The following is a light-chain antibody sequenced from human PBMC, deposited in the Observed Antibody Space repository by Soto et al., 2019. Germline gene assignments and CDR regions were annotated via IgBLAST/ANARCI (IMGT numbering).Light chain of an antibody. CDR1: QGIRNE. CDR3: LQDYNYPRT. J-gene: IGKJ1*01. CDR2: AAS. V-gene: IGKV1-6*01. Sequence: AIQINESPSSLSASVGDRVTITCRASQGIRNELGWYQQKPGKAPKLLIYAASSLQSGVPSRFSGSGSGTYFTLTISSLQPEDFATYYCLQDYNYPRTFGQGTKVDIK.